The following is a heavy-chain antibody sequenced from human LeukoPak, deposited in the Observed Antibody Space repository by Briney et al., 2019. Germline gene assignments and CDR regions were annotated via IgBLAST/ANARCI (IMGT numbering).Heavy chain of an antibody. D-gene: IGHD4-17*01. J-gene: IGHJ6*03. CDR1: GYSISSGYY. CDR3: ASNPGTVYYYYMDV. V-gene: IGHV4-38-2*02. CDR2: IYHSGST. Sequence: SETLSLTCIVSGYSISSGYYWGWIRQPPGKGLEWIGSIYHSGSTYYNPSLKSRVTMSVDTSKNQFSLKLNSVTAADTAVYYCASNPGTVYYYYMDVWGKGTTVTVSS.